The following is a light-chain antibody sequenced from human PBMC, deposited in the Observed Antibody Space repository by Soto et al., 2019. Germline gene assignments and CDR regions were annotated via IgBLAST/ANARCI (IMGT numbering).Light chain of an antibody. CDR2: DAS. Sequence: DIQMTQSPSTLSASVGDGVTITCRASQNISVWLAWYQQRPGKAPKFLIYDASNLETGVSSRFSGSGSGTEFTLTIRSLXPDDFATYYCQQYDSSSPTFGQGTKLEIK. V-gene: IGKV1-5*01. CDR1: QNISVW. CDR3: QQYDSSSPT. J-gene: IGKJ2*01.